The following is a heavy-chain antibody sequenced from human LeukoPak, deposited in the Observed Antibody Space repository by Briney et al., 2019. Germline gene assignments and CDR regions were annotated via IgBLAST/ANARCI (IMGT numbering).Heavy chain of an antibody. CDR2: ISYDGSNK. J-gene: IGHJ4*02. D-gene: IGHD3-16*01. V-gene: IGHV3-30-3*01. Sequence: GGSLRLSCAASGFTFSPYNMNWVRQAPGKGLEWVAVISYDGSNKYYADSVKGRFTISRDNSKNTLYLQMNSLRAEDTAVYYCAREGEGDFDYWGQGTLVTVSS. CDR3: AREGEGDFDY. CDR1: GFTFSPYN.